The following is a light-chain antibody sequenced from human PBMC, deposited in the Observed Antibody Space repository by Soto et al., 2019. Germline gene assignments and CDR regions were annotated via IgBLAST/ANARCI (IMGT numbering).Light chain of an antibody. CDR2: GAS. Sequence: EIVLTQSPGTLALSPGEGATLSCRASQSVSKYLAWYQQKPGQAPRLLIYGASSRATGIPDSFSGSGSGTDFTLTISRLEPEDFAVYYCQQYGGSSQTFGQGNKV. V-gene: IGKV3-20*01. CDR1: QSVSKY. CDR3: QQYGGSSQT. J-gene: IGKJ1*01.